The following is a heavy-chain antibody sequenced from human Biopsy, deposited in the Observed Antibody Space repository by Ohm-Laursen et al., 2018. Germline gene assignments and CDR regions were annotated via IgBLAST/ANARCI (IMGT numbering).Heavy chain of an antibody. CDR3: ARGSNDFGGLYFHR. Sequence: TLSFTCSVSGGSFTGLYWSWLRQPPGQGLEWIGHISYTGYTSYNASLKSRVTISVDTSRNHFSLRLSSLTAADTAVYYCARGSNDFGGLYFHRWGQGTLLTVSS. CDR1: GGSFTGLY. CDR2: ISYTGYT. D-gene: IGHD4-23*01. J-gene: IGHJ4*02. V-gene: IGHV4-59*11.